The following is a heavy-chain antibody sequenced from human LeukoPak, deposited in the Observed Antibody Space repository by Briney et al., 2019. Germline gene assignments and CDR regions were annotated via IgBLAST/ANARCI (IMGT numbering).Heavy chain of an antibody. CDR2: IRQDGSSI. Sequence: GGSLRLSCAASGSTFSDHWMSWVRQAPGKGLEWVANIRQDGSSIFYADSVKGRFTISRDNAKNSVFLQMDNLTPDDTAVYYCARAVDLADYWGQGTLVTVSS. J-gene: IGHJ4*02. CDR1: GSTFSDHW. V-gene: IGHV3-7*01. CDR3: ARAVDLADY.